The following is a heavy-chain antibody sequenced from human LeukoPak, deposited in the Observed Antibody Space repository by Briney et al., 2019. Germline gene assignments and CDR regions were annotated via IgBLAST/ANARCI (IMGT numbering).Heavy chain of an antibody. D-gene: IGHD1-26*01. V-gene: IGHV4-4*07. CDR3: ARGGLVGATG. CDR2: IYTSGST. Sequence: SETLSLTCTVSGGPISSYYWSWIRQPAGKGLEWIGRIYTSGSTNYNPSLKSRVTMSVDMSKNQFSLKLRSVTAADTAVYYCARGGLVGATGWGQGTLVTVSS. CDR1: GGPISSYY. J-gene: IGHJ4*02.